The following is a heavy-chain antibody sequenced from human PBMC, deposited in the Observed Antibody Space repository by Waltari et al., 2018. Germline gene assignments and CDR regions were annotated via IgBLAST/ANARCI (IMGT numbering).Heavy chain of an antibody. CDR2: IKSRSAGGTT. Sequence: EVQLVESGGGLVMPGGSLRLSCAASGFTFRNTWMSWVRQAPGTGLEWVGRIKSRSAGGTTDYTSTVKGRFTISRDDSQNTLNLQMNSRKTEDTAVYYCTTDRFDWGQGILVTVSS. D-gene: IGHD3-16*01. J-gene: IGHJ4*02. CDR3: TTDRFD. CDR1: GFTFRNTW. V-gene: IGHV3-15*01.